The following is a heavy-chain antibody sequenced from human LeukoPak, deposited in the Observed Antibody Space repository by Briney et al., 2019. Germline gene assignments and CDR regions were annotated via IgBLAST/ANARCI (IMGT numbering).Heavy chain of an antibody. CDR1: GGTFSSYA. CDR3: ARAGRYFDWSFDY. D-gene: IGHD3-9*01. CDR2: IIPIFGTA. Sequence: SVTVSCKASGGTFSSYAISWVRQAPGQGLEWMGGIIPIFGTANYAQKFQGRVTITADESTSTAYMELSSLRSEDTAVYYCARAGRYFDWSFDYWGQGTLVTVSS. V-gene: IGHV1-69*13. J-gene: IGHJ4*02.